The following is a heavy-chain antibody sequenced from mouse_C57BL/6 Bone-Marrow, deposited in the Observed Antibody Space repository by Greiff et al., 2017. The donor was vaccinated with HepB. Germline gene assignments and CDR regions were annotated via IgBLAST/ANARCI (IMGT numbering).Heavy chain of an antibody. J-gene: IGHJ1*03. CDR1: GYTFTSYC. V-gene: IGHV1-7*01. D-gene: IGHD1-1*02. CDR3: ERESNHCGYWYYDV. Sequence: VQLQQSGAELVKPGASVKLSCTASGYTFTSYCMHWVKQRPGQGLEWIGYINPGGGYTKYNQKFKDKATLTADKSSSTAYMQLNRLTSEDSAVYYDERESNHCGYWYYDVWGTAPTVTVAS. CDR2: INPGGGYT.